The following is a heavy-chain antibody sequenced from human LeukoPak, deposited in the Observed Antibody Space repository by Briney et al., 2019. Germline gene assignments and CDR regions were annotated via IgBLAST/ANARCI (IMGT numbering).Heavy chain of an antibody. CDR1: GFTFSSYA. D-gene: IGHD1-26*01. V-gene: IGHV3-30*04. CDR2: ISYDGSIK. CDR3: AKDLVVGALDY. Sequence: GGSLRLSCAASGFTFSSYAMHWVRQAPGKGLEWVALISYDGSIKYYADSVKGRFTISRDNSKNTLYLQMNSLRADDTAVYYCAKDLVVGALDYWGQGTLVTVSS. J-gene: IGHJ4*02.